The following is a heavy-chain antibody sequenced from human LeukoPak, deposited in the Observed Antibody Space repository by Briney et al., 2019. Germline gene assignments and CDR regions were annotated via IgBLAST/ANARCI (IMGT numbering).Heavy chain of an antibody. CDR3: TKGDGGWYPIDY. CDR2: INDNGLNT. J-gene: IGHJ4*02. D-gene: IGHD6-19*01. CDR1: GFTFTNYG. Sequence: PGGSLRLSCAVSGFTFTNYGMSWVRQAPAEGLEWVSTINDNGLNTHYADSVKGRFTISRDDSKNTLHLQMNSLRADDTALYYCTKGDGGWYPIDYWGQGNVVIVSS. V-gene: IGHV3-23*01.